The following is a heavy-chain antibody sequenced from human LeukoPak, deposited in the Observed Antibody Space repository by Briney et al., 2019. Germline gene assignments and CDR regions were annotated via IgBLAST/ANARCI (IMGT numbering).Heavy chain of an antibody. CDR3: ARERGMDV. J-gene: IGHJ6*04. Sequence: GSLRLSCAASGFTLSGHSVHWVRQAPGKGLEWVANIKEDGSEKYYVDSVKGRFTISRDNAKNSLYLQMNSLRAEDTAVYYCARERGMDVWGKGTTVTVSS. V-gene: IGHV3-7*03. CDR1: GFTLSGHS. CDR2: IKEDGSEK.